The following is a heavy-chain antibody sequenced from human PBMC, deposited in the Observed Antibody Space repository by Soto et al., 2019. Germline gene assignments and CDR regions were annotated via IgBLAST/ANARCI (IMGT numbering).Heavy chain of an antibody. Sequence: EVQLLESGGGLVQPGGSLRLSCAASGFTFSSYAMSWVRQAPGKGLEWVSAISGSGGSTYYADSVKGRFTISRDNSKNTLSLQMNSLRAEDTAVYYCAKDPDYYESSGDSLVFDYWGQGSMVTVSA. J-gene: IGHJ4*02. D-gene: IGHD3-22*01. CDR2: ISGSGGST. CDR1: GFTFSSYA. CDR3: AKDPDYYESSGDSLVFDY. V-gene: IGHV3-23*01.